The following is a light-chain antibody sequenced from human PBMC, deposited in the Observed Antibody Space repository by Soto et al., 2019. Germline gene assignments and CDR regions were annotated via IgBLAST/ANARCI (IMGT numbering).Light chain of an antibody. CDR2: EVS. CDR1: SSDVGSYNF. V-gene: IGLV2-23*02. Sequence: QSVLTQPASVSGSPGQSITISCTGSSSDVGSYNFVSWYQQHPGKAPKLIIYEVSERPSGVSHRFSGSKSGSTASLTISGLQAEDEADYYCCSYAGRSTLIFGGGTQLTVL. J-gene: IGLJ2*01. CDR3: CSYAGRSTLI.